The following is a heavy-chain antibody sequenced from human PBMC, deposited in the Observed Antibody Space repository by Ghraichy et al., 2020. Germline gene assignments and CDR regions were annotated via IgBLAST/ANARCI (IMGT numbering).Heavy chain of an antibody. Sequence: ASVKVSCKASGYTFTSYGISWVRQAPGQGLEWMGWISAYNGNTNYAQKLQGRVTMTTDTSTSTAYMELRSLRSDDTAVYYCARESWQWPRAYYFDYWGQGTLVTVSS. CDR1: GYTFTSYG. CDR2: ISAYNGNT. V-gene: IGHV1-18*01. CDR3: ARESWQWPRAYYFDY. J-gene: IGHJ4*02. D-gene: IGHD6-19*01.